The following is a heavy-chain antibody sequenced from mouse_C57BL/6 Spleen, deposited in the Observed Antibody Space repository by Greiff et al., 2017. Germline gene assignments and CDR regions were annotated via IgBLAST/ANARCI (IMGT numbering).Heavy chain of an antibody. J-gene: IGHJ2*01. CDR3: ATGTAGGVDY. CDR2: ILPGSGST. V-gene: IGHV1-9*01. Sequence: QVQLQQSGAELMKPGASVKLSCKATGYTFTGYWIEWVKQRPGHGLEWIGEILPGSGSTNYNEKFKGKATFTADTSSNTAYMQRSSLTTEDSAIYYCATGTAGGVDYWGQGTTLTVSS. D-gene: IGHD3-3*01. CDR1: GYTFTGYW.